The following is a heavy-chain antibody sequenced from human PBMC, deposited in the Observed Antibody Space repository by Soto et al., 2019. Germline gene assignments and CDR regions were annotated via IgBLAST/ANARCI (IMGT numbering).Heavy chain of an antibody. J-gene: IGHJ4*02. CDR2: TYYRSKWYR. CDR1: GDSVSSNSAA. Sequence: PSQTLSLTCAISGDSVSSNSAAWNWIRQSPSRGLEWLGRTYYRSKWYRDYAVSVKSRITINPDTSKNQFSLQLNSVTPEDTAMYYCARDEKQENIGTYIDYWGQGTQVTVS. D-gene: IGHD1-26*01. CDR3: ARDEKQENIGTYIDY. V-gene: IGHV6-1*01.